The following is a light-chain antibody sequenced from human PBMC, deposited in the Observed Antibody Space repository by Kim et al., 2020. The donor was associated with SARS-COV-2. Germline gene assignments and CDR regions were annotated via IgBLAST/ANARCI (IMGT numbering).Light chain of an antibody. Sequence: PGGGGSGACRAGQNSEGELAWYVQRPGQPPRLVVYDASSRATGTPPRFSGSGSGTDFTLTISSLEPEDFGIYYCQQRNSWPPTFGQGTRLEIK. CDR3: QQRNSWPPT. CDR2: DAS. V-gene: IGKV3-11*01. J-gene: IGKJ5*01. CDR1: QNSEGE.